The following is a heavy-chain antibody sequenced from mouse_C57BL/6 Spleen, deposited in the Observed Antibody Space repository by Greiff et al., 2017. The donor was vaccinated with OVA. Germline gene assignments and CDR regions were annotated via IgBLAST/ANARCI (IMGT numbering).Heavy chain of an antibody. CDR3: ARDHYGSSYEGY. D-gene: IGHD1-1*01. Sequence: QVQLKESGAELVKPGASVKLSCKASGYTFTSYWMQWVKQRPGQGLEWIGEIDPSDSYTNYNQKFKGKATLTVDTSSSTAYMQLSSLTSEDSAVYYCARDHYGSSYEGYWGQGTTLTVSS. J-gene: IGHJ2*01. V-gene: IGHV1-50*01. CDR2: IDPSDSYT. CDR1: GYTFTSYW.